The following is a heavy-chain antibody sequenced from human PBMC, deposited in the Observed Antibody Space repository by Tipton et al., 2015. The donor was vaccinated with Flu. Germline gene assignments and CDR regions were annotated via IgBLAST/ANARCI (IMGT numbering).Heavy chain of an antibody. CDR2: INHSGST. V-gene: IGHV4-34*01. CDR3: ARGYGYDRGGDY. CDR1: GGSFSGYY. D-gene: IGHD3-16*01. J-gene: IGHJ4*02. Sequence: TLSLTCAVYGGSFSGYYWSWIRQPPGKGLEWIGEINHSGSTNYNPSPKSRVTISVDTSKNQFSLKLSSVTAADTAVYYCARGYGYDRGGDYWGQGTLVTVSS.